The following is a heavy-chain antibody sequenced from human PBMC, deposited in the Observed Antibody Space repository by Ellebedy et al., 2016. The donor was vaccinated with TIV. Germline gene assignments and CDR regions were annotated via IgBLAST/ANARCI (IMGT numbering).Heavy chain of an antibody. Sequence: GGSLRLSCAASGFTFSNYWMSWVRQAPGKGLEWVANIKQDGSEKYYVGSVRGRFTISRDNAKKSLYLQMNSLRAEDTAVYYCARDPLYEAFDIWGQGTMVTVSS. CDR1: GFTFSNYW. CDR2: IKQDGSEK. V-gene: IGHV3-7*01. CDR3: ARDPLYEAFDI. J-gene: IGHJ3*02. D-gene: IGHD3-3*01.